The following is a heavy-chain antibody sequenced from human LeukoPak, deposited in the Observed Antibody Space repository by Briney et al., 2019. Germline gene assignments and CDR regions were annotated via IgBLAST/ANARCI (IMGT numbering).Heavy chain of an antibody. CDR1: GFTFSSYA. J-gene: IGHJ4*02. V-gene: IGHV3-23*01. Sequence: HPGGSLRLSCAASGFTFSSYAMSWVRQAPGKGLEWVSGISGSGGSADYADSVKGRFTISRDNSKNTLYLQMNSLRAEDTAVYYCANVRYKYGKDYWGQGTLVTVSS. D-gene: IGHD2/OR15-2a*01. CDR2: ISGSGGSA. CDR3: ANVRYKYGKDY.